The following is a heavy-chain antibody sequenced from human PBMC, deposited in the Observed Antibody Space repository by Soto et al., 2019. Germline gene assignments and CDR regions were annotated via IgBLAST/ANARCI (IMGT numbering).Heavy chain of an antibody. D-gene: IGHD6-6*01. Sequence: QVQLVQSGPEMKKPGASVRVSCKVSGYTLSNNGLSWVRQAPGQRFGWLGWISTDNGRTNYAQKFRGRVSMTTDTSTGTAYMELTNLRSDDTAVYYCVRDDGGLVRYYYHGWDVWGQGTTVTVTS. CDR1: GYTLSNNG. V-gene: IGHV1-18*04. CDR3: VRDDGGLVRYYYHGWDV. CDR2: ISTDNGRT. J-gene: IGHJ6*02.